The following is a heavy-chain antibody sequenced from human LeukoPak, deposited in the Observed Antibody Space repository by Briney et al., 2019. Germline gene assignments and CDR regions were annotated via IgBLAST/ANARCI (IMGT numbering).Heavy chain of an antibody. CDR3: ARDHNYAFDN. CDR1: GFTFSDYS. Sequence: GVSLRLSCAASGFTFSDYSMNWVRQAPGKGLEWISWVGISSGNTKYAASVKSRFTISGDNAKNSLYLQMNSLRVEDTAVYYCARDHNYAFDNWGQGTLVTVSS. CDR2: VGISSGNT. V-gene: IGHV3-48*04. J-gene: IGHJ4*02. D-gene: IGHD1-1*01.